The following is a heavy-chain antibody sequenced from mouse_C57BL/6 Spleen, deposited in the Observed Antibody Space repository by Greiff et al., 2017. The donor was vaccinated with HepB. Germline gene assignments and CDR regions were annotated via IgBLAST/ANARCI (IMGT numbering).Heavy chain of an antibody. CDR1: GYTFTSYG. J-gene: IGHJ3*01. V-gene: IGHV1-81*01. CDR3: AIHGYSPWFAY. Sequence: QVQLQQSGAELARPGASVKLSCKASGYTFTSYGISWVKQRTGQGLEWIGEIYPRSGNTYYNEKFKGKATLTADKSSSTAYMELRSLTAEDSAVYFCAIHGYSPWFAYWGQGTLVTVSA. CDR2: IYPRSGNT. D-gene: IGHD2-3*01.